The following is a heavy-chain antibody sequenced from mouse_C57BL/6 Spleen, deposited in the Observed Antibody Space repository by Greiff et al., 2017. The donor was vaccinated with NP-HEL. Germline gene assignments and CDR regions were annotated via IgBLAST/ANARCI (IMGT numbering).Heavy chain of an antibody. D-gene: IGHD2-2*01. J-gene: IGHJ1*03. V-gene: IGHV5-17*01. CDR3: ARGVTAWYFDV. CDR2: ISSGSSTI. Sequence: DVKLVESGGGLVKPGGSLKLSCAASGFTFSDYGMHWVRQAPEKGLEWVAYISSGSSTIYYADTVKGRFTISRDNAKNTLFLQMTSLRSEDTAMYYCARGVTAWYFDVWGTGTTVTVSS. CDR1: GFTFSDYG.